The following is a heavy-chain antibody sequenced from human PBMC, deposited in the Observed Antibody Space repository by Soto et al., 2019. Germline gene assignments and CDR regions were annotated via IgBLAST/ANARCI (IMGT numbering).Heavy chain of an antibody. CDR3: VKYYFDSSGYYGLNAFGI. V-gene: IGHV3-64D*06. CDR1: RFTFSTYA. Sequence: PGGSLRLSCLASRFTFSTYAMHWVRQAPGKGLEYVSTISSNGGSTYYADSVKGRFTISRDNSKNTLYLQMSSLRAEDTAVYYCVKYYFDSSGYYGLNAFGIWGQGTMVTVSS. CDR2: ISSNGGST. D-gene: IGHD3-22*01. J-gene: IGHJ3*02.